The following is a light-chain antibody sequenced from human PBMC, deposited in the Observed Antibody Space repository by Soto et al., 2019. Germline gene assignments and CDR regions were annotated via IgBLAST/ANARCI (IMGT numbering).Light chain of an antibody. Sequence: QAVVTQSSSASASLGSSVKLTCTLSSGHSSYIIAWHQQQPGKATRYLMKLEGSGSYNKGSGVPDRFSGSSSGAERYLTISNLQFEDEADYYCETWDSNTRVFGGGTKLTVL. J-gene: IGLJ3*02. V-gene: IGLV4-60*02. CDR3: ETWDSNTRV. CDR2: LEGSGSY. CDR1: SGHSSYI.